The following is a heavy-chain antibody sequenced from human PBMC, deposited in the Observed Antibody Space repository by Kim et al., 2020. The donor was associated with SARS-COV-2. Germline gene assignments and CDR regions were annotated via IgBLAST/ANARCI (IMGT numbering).Heavy chain of an antibody. Sequence: NPSLKGRVSMSGDTSKNQFSLKVTSVTAADTAVYFCAREAVTARPDWFDPWGQGILVTVSS. J-gene: IGHJ5*02. D-gene: IGHD2-21*02. CDR3: AREAVTARPDWFDP. V-gene: IGHV4-4*06.